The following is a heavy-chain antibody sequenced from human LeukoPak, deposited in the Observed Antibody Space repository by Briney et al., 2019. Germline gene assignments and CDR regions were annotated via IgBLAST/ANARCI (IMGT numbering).Heavy chain of an antibody. Sequence: PGGSLRLSCAASGSTFSDYYMSWIRQAPGKGLEWVSYISSSSSYTNYADSVKGRFTISRDNAKNSLYLQINSLRAEDTAVYYCARDRIGSGWYEGSYYWGQGTLVTVSS. J-gene: IGHJ4*02. V-gene: IGHV3-11*06. D-gene: IGHD6-19*01. CDR1: GSTFSDYY. CDR3: ARDRIGSGWYEGSYY. CDR2: ISSSSSYT.